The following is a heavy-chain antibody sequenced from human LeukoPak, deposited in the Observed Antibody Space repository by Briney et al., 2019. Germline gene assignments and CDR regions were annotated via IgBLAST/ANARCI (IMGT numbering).Heavy chain of an antibody. D-gene: IGHD4-23*01. J-gene: IGHJ5*02. Sequence: GGSLRLSCAASGFTLSSYGMHWVRQAPGKGLEWVAVISYDGSNKYYADSVKGRFTISRDNSKNTLYLQMNSLRAADTAVYYCAKIPSATVVTSFGLWGQGTLVTVSS. CDR2: ISYDGSNK. CDR1: GFTLSSYG. V-gene: IGHV3-30*18. CDR3: AKIPSATVVTSFGL.